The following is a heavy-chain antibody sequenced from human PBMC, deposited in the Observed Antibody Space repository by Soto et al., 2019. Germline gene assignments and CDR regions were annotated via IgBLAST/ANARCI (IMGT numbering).Heavy chain of an antibody. J-gene: IGHJ6*02. Sequence: QITLKESGPTLVKPTQTLTLTCTFSGFSLSTSGVGVGWIRQPPGKALEWLALLYWDDEKRYRPSLKSRLTITKDTSKNQLVLTRTDMDPVDTATYYCAHSRCGGDCLQSYTSHYYYGMDVWGPGTTVTVSS. CDR1: GFSLSTSGVG. D-gene: IGHD2-21*02. V-gene: IGHV2-5*02. CDR3: AHSRCGGDCLQSYTSHYYYGMDV. CDR2: LYWDDEK.